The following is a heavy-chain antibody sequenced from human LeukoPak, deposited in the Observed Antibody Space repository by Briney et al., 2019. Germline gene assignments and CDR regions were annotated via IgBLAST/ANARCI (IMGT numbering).Heavy chain of an antibody. CDR3: ATAKNHFGPEGRFDP. D-gene: IGHD3/OR15-3a*01. J-gene: IGHJ5*02. CDR2: IIPIFGTA. Sequence: SVKVSCKASGGTFSSYAISWVRQAPGQGLEWMGGIIPIFGTANYAQKFQGRVTITADESTSTAYMELRSLRSDDTAVYYCATAKNHFGPEGRFDPWGQGTLVTVSS. CDR1: GGTFSSYA. V-gene: IGHV1-69*13.